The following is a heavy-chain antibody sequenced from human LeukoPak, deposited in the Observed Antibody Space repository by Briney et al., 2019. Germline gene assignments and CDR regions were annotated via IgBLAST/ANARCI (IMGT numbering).Heavy chain of an antibody. CDR2: ISGSSSYI. Sequence: PGGSLRLSCATSGFTFSDYSMNWVRQAPGKGLEWVSSISGSSSYIYYADSVKGRFTISRDNAKNSLYLQMNSLRAEDTAVYYCASLVVAASRFDYWGQGTLVTVSS. J-gene: IGHJ4*02. D-gene: IGHD2-15*01. V-gene: IGHV3-21*01. CDR1: GFTFSDYS. CDR3: ASLVVAASRFDY.